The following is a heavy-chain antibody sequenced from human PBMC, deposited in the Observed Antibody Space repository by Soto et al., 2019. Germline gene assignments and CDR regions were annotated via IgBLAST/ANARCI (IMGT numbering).Heavy chain of an antibody. Sequence: PSVTLPLTCTVSGGSISSGGYCLSWIRQHPGKGLEWIGYIYYSGSTYYNPSLKSRVTISVDTSKNQFSLKLSSVTAADTAVYYCARQVVVTTPDYYYGMDVWGQGTTVTVSS. CDR1: GGSISSGGYC. CDR3: ARQVVVTTPDYYYGMDV. J-gene: IGHJ6*02. V-gene: IGHV4-39*01. D-gene: IGHD2-21*02. CDR2: IYYSGST.